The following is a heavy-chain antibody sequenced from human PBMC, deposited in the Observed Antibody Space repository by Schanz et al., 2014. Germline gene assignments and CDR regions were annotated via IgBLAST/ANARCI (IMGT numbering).Heavy chain of an antibody. CDR1: GFTFENYA. CDR3: ARGGFGEVSYFDY. V-gene: IGHV3-20*04. CDR2: INWSDGGST. D-gene: IGHD3-10*01. J-gene: IGHJ4*02. Sequence: EVQLVESGGGVVRPGGSLRLSCAASGFTFENYALTWVRQVPGKGLEWVSRINWSDGGSTGYADSVRGRFTISRDNSKNTLYLQMNSLSPEDTAVYYCARGGFGEVSYFDYWGQGTLVTVSP.